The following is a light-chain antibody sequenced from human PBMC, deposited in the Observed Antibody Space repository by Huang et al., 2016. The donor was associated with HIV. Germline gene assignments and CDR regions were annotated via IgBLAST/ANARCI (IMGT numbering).Light chain of an antibody. CDR1: QNVRNN. CDR2: EAS. J-gene: IGKJ4*01. Sequence: TLMTQFPATLPVSPGERPTLSCRASQNVRNNLAWYQQKPGQAPRLLFYEASSRATGVPGRFSASGSGIDFTLIISSLQSEDFAVYYCQQFNNWPPAFGGGTTVEIK. CDR3: QQFNNWPPA. V-gene: IGKV3-15*01.